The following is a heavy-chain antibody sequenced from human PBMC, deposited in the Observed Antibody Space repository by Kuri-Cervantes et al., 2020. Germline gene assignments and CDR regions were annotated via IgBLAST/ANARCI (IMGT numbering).Heavy chain of an antibody. CDR1: GFTFSSYV. CDR2: IWYDGSNK. D-gene: IGHD6-13*01. CDR3: AREMMGSWYPFDY. Sequence: GESLKISCAASGFTFSSYVMSWVRQAPGKGLEWVAVIWYDGSNKYYADSVKGRFTISRDNSKNTLYLQMNSLRAEDTAVYYCAREMMGSWYPFDYWGQGTLVTVSS. V-gene: IGHV3-33*08. J-gene: IGHJ4*02.